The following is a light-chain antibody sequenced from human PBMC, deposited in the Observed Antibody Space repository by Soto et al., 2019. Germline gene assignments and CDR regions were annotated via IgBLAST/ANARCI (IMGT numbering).Light chain of an antibody. J-gene: IGLJ1*01. CDR2: EVT. Sequence: QSVLTQPASVSGSPGQSITIACTGTNRDVGCYNLVCWYQQRPGEAPKLIIYEVTYRPSGVSHRFSASKSGNTASLTISGLQAGDEADYYCLSYKGRSTSYVFGTGSRSPS. CDR3: LSYKGRSTSYV. V-gene: IGLV2-14*01. CDR1: NRDVGCYNL.